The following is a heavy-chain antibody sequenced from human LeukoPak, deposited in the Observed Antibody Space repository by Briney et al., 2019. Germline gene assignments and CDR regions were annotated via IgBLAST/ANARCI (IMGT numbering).Heavy chain of an antibody. Sequence: GGSLRLSCAASGFTFSSYGMHWVRQAPGKGLEWVAVISYDGSNKYYADSVKGRFTISRDNSKNTLYLQMNSLRAEDTAVYYCAKDGWYSSGWSPYYYYGMDVWSQGTTVTVSS. V-gene: IGHV3-30*18. CDR1: GFTFSSYG. D-gene: IGHD6-19*01. CDR3: AKDGWYSSGWSPYYYYGMDV. CDR2: ISYDGSNK. J-gene: IGHJ6*02.